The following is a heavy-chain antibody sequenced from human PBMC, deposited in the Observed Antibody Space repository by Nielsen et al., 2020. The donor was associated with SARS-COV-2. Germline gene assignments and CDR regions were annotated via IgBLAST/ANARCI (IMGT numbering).Heavy chain of an antibody. CDR2: IKLDGSEK. D-gene: IGHD5-18*01. V-gene: IGHV3-7*03. CDR1: GFNIRGYW. Sequence: GTLKISCVVSGFNIRGYWMTWVRQAPGKGLEWVGNIKLDGSEKYYVDSVKGRFTISRDNAKNSLYLQMNSLRAEDTAVYYCATPRGYSYGPFDYWGQGTLVTVSS. J-gene: IGHJ4*02. CDR3: ATPRGYSYGPFDY.